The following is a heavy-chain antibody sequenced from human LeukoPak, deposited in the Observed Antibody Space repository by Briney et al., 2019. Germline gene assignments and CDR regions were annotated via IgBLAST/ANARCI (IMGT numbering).Heavy chain of an antibody. CDR2: LNYSGTT. D-gene: IGHD4-17*01. Sequence: KPSETLSLTCTVSGGSISSYYWSWIRQPPGKGLEWIGYLNYSGTTNYNPSLKSRTTISVDTSKNQFSLKLSSVTAATTAVYYWATDLNYGDYAFDIWGQGTMVTVSS. CDR3: ATDLNYGDYAFDI. J-gene: IGHJ3*02. V-gene: IGHV4-59*08. CDR1: GGSISSYY.